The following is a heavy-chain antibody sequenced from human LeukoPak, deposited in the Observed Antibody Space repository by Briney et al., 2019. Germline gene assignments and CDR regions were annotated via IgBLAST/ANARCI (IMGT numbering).Heavy chain of an antibody. Sequence: GASLRLSCAASGFTFSSYAMNWVRQAPGKGLEWVSAISGSGGSTYYADSVKGRFTISRDNSKNTLYLQMNSLRAEDTALYSCERLPDYWGQGTLVTVSS. J-gene: IGHJ4*02. V-gene: IGHV3-23*01. CDR3: ERLPDY. D-gene: IGHD5-18*01. CDR1: GFTFSSYA. CDR2: ISGSGGST.